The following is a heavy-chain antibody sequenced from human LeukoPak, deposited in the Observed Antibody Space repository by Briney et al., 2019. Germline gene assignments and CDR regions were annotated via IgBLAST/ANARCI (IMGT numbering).Heavy chain of an antibody. CDR2: IRPSGDTT. CDR3: AKLDGSGAGSSRPPIDY. D-gene: IGHD3-10*01. J-gene: IGHJ4*02. Sequence: PGGSLRLSCAASGFTFSSYDMTWVRQAPGRGLEWVSSIRPSGDTTYYADSVKGRFTISRDNSKNMLYLQIKSLGAEDTAIYYCAKLDGSGAGSSRPPIDYWGQGSLVTVSS. CDR1: GFTFSSYD. V-gene: IGHV3-23*01.